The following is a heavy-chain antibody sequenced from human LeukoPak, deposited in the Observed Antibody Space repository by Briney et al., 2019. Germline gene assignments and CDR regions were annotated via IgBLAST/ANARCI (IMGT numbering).Heavy chain of an antibody. Sequence: GGSLRLSCAASRFTFSTYAMSWVRQAPGKGLEWVSSINSNGGSTYYADSVKGRFTISRDNSKNTLFLQMNSLRAEDTAVYYCAKDGGLWVSAHWGDSWGRGTLVTVSS. V-gene: IGHV3-23*01. CDR3: AKDGGLWVSAHWGDS. CDR1: RFTFSTYA. J-gene: IGHJ4*02. D-gene: IGHD7-27*01. CDR2: INSNGGST.